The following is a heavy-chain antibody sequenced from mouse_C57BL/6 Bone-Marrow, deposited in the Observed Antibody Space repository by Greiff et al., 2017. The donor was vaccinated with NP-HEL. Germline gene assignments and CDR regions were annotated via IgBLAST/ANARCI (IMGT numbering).Heavy chain of an antibody. V-gene: IGHV14-4*01. CDR3: TTKLRGY. D-gene: IGHD1-1*01. J-gene: IGHJ2*01. CDR1: GFNIKDDY. Sequence: VQLKESGAELVRPGASVKLSCTASGFNIKDDYMHWVKQRPEQGLEWIGWIDPENGDTEYASKFQGKATITAATSSNTAYLQLSSLTSEDTAVYYCTTKLRGYWGQGTTLTVSS. CDR2: IDPENGDT.